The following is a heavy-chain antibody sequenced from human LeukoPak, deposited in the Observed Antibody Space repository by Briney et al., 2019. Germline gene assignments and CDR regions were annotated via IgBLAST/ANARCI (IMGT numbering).Heavy chain of an antibody. CDR3: ARGSSTRTRYYYMDV. V-gene: IGHV1-2*02. J-gene: IGHJ6*03. Sequence: GASVKVSCKASGYTFTGYYMHWGRQAPGQGLEWMGWINPKSGGTNYAQKFQGRVTMTRDTSISTAYMELSRLRSDDTAVYYCARGSSTRTRYYYMDVWGKGTTVTVSS. CDR2: INPKSGGT. D-gene: IGHD2-2*01. CDR1: GYTFTGYY.